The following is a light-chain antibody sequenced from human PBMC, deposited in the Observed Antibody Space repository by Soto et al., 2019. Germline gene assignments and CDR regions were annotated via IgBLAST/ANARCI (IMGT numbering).Light chain of an antibody. CDR3: SSYTSSSIPV. Sequence: QSVLTQPASVSGSPGQSITISCTGTSSDVGGYNYVSWYQQHPDKAPKLMIYDVTNRPSGVSNRFSGSKSGNTASLTISGLQAEDEADYYCSSYTSSSIPVFGGGTQLTVL. CDR1: SSDVGGYNY. V-gene: IGLV2-14*01. J-gene: IGLJ7*01. CDR2: DVT.